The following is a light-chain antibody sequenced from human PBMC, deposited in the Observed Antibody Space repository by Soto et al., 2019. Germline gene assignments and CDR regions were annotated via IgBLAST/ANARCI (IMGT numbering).Light chain of an antibody. J-gene: IGLJ2*01. CDR1: SSNLGRNY. Sequence: QSVLTQPPSASGTPGQRVTISCSGSSSNLGRNYVYWYQQLPGTAPKLLIYSNNQRPSGVPDRFSGSKSGTSASLAISGLRSEDEADYHCAAWDDSLSGVVFGEGTKLTVL. CDR2: SNN. CDR3: AAWDDSLSGVV. V-gene: IGLV1-47*02.